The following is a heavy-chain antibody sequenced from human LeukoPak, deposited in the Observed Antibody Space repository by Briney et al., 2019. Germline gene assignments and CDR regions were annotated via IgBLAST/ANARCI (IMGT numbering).Heavy chain of an antibody. J-gene: IGHJ5*02. CDR2: INHSGST. CDR1: GGSFSGYY. D-gene: IGHD3-10*01. CDR3: ARLGMTYGSGSYSDPNWFDP. V-gene: IGHV4-34*01. Sequence: SETLSLTCAVYGGSFSGYYWSWIRQPPGKGLEWIGEINHSGSTNYNPSLKSRVTISVDTSKNQFSLKLSSVTAADTAVYYCARLGMTYGSGSYSDPNWFDPWGQGTLVTVSS.